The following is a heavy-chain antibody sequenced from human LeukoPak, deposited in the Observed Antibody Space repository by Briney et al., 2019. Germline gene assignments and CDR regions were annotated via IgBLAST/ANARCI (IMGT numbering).Heavy chain of an antibody. CDR3: ARDSSSWYH. CDR2: IKQDGSEK. CDR1: GFTSSSYW. J-gene: IGHJ4*02. D-gene: IGHD6-13*01. V-gene: IGHV3-7*03. Sequence: GGSLRLSCAASGFTSSSYWMSWVRQAPGKGLEWVANIKQDGSEKYYVDSVKGRFTISRDNAKNSLYLQMNSLRAEDTAVYYCARDSSSWYHWGQGTLVTVSS.